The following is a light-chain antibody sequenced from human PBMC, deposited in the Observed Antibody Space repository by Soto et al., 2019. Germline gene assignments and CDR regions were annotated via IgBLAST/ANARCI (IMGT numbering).Light chain of an antibody. CDR1: QSVSSSY. V-gene: IGKV3-11*01. CDR3: QQRLNWPPG. CDR2: DAS. Sequence: EIVLTQSPATLSLSPGEGATLSCRASQSVSSSYIAWYQQRPGQAPRLLIYDASNRATGVPARFSGSRSGTDFTLTISDLEPADFGLYYCQQRLNWPPGFGQGTKVDIK. J-gene: IGKJ1*01.